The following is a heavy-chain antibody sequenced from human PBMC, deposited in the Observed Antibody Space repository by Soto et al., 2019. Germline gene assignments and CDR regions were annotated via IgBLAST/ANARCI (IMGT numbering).Heavy chain of an antibody. J-gene: IGHJ4*02. CDR1: GFTVSSNY. D-gene: IGHD3-16*02. V-gene: IGHV3-53*01. CDR2: IYSGGRT. Sequence: GGSLRLSCAASGFTVSSNYMSWVRQAPGKGLEWVSVIYSGGRTYYADSVKGRFTISRDNSKNTLYLQMNSLRAEDTAGYYCAIRDYIWGSYRHWGQGTLVTVSS. CDR3: AIRDYIWGSYRH.